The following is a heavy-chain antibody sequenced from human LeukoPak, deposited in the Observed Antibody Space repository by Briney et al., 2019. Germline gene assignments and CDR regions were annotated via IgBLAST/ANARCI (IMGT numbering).Heavy chain of an antibody. CDR1: GFTFSSYS. CDR3: ARDLALRYFD. CDR2: ISSSSSYI. V-gene: IGHV3-21*01. J-gene: IGHJ4*02. Sequence: GGSLGLSCAASGFTFSSYSMNWVRQAPGKGLEWVSSISSSSSYIYYADSVKGRFTISRDNAKNSLYLQMNSLRAEDTAVYYCARDLALRYFDWGQGTLVTVSS. D-gene: IGHD3-9*01.